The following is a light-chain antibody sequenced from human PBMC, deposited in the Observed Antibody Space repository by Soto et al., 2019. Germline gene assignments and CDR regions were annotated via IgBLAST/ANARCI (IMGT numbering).Light chain of an antibody. V-gene: IGKV1-39*01. CDR3: QQANSFPPT. Sequence: EILMTQSPSSLSASAGERVTLTCRASQSISSYLNWYQQKPGKAPKLLIYAASSMPSGIPSRFSGSGSGTDFTLTISSLQSEDFAIYYCQQANSFPPTFGGGTKVDIK. CDR2: AAS. CDR1: QSISSY. J-gene: IGKJ4*01.